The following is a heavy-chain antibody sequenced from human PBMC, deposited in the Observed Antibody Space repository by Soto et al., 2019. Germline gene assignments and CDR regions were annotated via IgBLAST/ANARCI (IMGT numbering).Heavy chain of an antibody. J-gene: IGHJ5*02. CDR1: GGSMNEYY. CDR3: ASQYLGRSSSSSFDP. D-gene: IGHD6-6*01. V-gene: IGHV4-59*08. Sequence: SETLSLTCTVSGGSMNEYYWSWIRQPPGKGLEWIGYVYYIGRTNYNPSLKGRVTMSLDTSKSQFSLKLGSVTTADTAVYYCASQYLGRSSSSSFDPWGQGTLVTVSS. CDR2: VYYIGRT.